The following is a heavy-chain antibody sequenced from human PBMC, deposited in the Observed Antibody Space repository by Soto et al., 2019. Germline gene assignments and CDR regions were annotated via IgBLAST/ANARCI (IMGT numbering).Heavy chain of an antibody. CDR1: GGTFSSYA. V-gene: IGHV1-69*13. CDR3: ARDSPEKLSTETYYYGMDV. J-gene: IGHJ6*02. D-gene: IGHD2-2*01. CDR2: IIPIFGTA. Sequence: SVKVSCKASGGTFSSYAISWVRQAPGQGLEWMGGIIPIFGTANYAQKFQGRVTITADESTSTAYMELSSLRSEDTAVYYCARDSPEKLSTETYYYGMDVWGQGTTVTVS.